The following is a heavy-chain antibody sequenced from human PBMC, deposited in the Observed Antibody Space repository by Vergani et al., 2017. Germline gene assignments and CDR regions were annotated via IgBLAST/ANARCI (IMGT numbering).Heavy chain of an antibody. CDR2: ISGPGLST. CDR1: GFTFSNSA. Sequence: EVHLLESGGGLVQSGGSLRLSCAASGFTFSNSAVSWVRQAPGRGLAWVSSISGPGLSTYYADSVKGRFSISRDNSKNTLYLQMNSLRAEDTAVYYCAKSALAAAVINWFDPWGQGTLVTVSS. J-gene: IGHJ5*02. V-gene: IGHV3-23*01. D-gene: IGHD6-13*01. CDR3: AKSALAAAVINWFDP.